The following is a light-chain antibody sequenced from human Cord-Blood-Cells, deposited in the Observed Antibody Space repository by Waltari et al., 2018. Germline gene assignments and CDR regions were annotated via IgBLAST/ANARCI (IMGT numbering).Light chain of an antibody. V-gene: IGLV1-40*01. J-gene: IGLJ3*02. CDR2: GNS. CDR3: QSYDSSLSGSKV. Sequence: QSVLTQPPSVSGAPGQRVTISCTGSSSNIGAGYDVHWYQQPPGTAPKLLIYGNSNRPSGVPDRFSGSKSGTSASLAITGLQAEDEADYYGQSYDSSLSGSKVFGGGTKLTVL. CDR1: SSNIGAGYD.